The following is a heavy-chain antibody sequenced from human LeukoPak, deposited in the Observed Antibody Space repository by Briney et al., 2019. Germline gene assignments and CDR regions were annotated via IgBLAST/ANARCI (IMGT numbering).Heavy chain of an antibody. J-gene: IGHJ4*02. CDR2: TSWDGVST. V-gene: IGHV3-43*01. D-gene: IGHD6-13*01. CDR1: GFTFDDYT. Sequence: GGSLRLSCAASGFTFDDYTTHWVRQAPGKGLEWVSLTSWDGVSTYYADSVKGRFTISRDNSKNSLYLQMNSLRVEDTALYYCAKDGSAAALDYWGQGTLVTVSS. CDR3: AKDGSAAALDY.